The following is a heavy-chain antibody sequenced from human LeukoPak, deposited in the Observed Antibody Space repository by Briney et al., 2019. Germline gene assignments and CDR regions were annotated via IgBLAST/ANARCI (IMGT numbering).Heavy chain of an antibody. J-gene: IGHJ4*02. CDR1: GGSISSYY. CDR2: IYYSGST. D-gene: IGHD6-19*01. Sequence: SSETLSLTCTVSGGSISSYYWSWIRQPPGKGLEWIGYIYYSGSTNYNPSLKSRVTISVDTSKNQFSLKLSSVTAADTAAYYCAREGPRYSSGWYYYFDYWGQGTLVTVSS. CDR3: AREGPRYSSGWYYYFDY. V-gene: IGHV4-59*01.